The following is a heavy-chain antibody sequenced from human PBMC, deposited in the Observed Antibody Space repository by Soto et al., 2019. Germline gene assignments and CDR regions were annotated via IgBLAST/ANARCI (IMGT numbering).Heavy chain of an antibody. D-gene: IGHD3-3*01. J-gene: IGHJ6*02. CDR2: INPNSGGT. V-gene: IGHV1-2*04. CDR3: AREAIFGVVIPQPYFPGLDV. CDR1: GDTFTGYY. Sequence: ASVKVSCKASGDTFTGYYMHWVRQAPGQGLEWMGWINPNSGGTNYAQKFQVWVTMTRDTSISTAYMELSRLRSEDTAVYYCAREAIFGVVIPQPYFPGLDVWAQGTTVPVSS.